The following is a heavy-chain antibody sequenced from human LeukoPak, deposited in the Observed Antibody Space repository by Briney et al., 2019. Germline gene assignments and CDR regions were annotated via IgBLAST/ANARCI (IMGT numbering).Heavy chain of an antibody. J-gene: IGHJ6*02. Sequence: TSETLSLTCTVSGGSISSSSYYWGWIRQPPGKGLEWIGSVYYSGSTYYNPSLKSRVTISVDTSKNQFSLKLSSVTAADTAVYYCARHIAAAGIVNYHYYGMDVWGQGTTVTVSS. CDR2: VYYSGST. CDR3: ARHIAAAGIVNYHYYGMDV. CDR1: GGSISSSSYY. D-gene: IGHD6-13*01. V-gene: IGHV4-39*01.